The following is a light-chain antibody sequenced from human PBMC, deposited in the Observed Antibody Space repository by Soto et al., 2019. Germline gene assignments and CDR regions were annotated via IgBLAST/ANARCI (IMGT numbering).Light chain of an antibody. CDR3: QQRSSWPLT. CDR2: GAS. Sequence: EIVLTQSPGTLSLSPGERATLSCRASQSVSSSYLAWYQQKPGQAPRLLLYGASSRATGIPDRFSGSGSGTDFTLTISRLEPEDFAVYYCQQRSSWPLTFGGGTRVE. V-gene: IGKV3D-20*02. J-gene: IGKJ4*01. CDR1: QSVSSSY.